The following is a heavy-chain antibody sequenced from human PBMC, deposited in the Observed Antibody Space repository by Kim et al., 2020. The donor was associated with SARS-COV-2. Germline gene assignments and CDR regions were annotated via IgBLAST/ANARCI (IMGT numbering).Heavy chain of an antibody. V-gene: IGHV3-66*01. CDR1: GFTVSSNY. D-gene: IGHD5-12*01. J-gene: IGHJ6*03. CDR3: ARESRDSGYEIYSWGSYYYYYMDV. CDR2: IYSGGST. Sequence: GGSLRLSCAASGFTVSSNYMSWVRQAPGKGLEWVSVIYSGGSTYYADSVKGRFTISRDNSKNTLYLQMNSLRAEDTAVYYCARESRDSGYEIYSWGSYYYYYMDVWGKGTTVTVSS.